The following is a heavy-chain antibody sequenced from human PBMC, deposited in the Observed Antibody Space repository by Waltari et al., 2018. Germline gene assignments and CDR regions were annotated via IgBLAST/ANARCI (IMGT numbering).Heavy chain of an antibody. CDR2: IHYSGRA. Sequence: QVQLQESGPGLVKASQTLSLTCTVSGGSISSDNYYWSWLRHQPGTGLEWIGYIHYSGRAYYNPPLQSRVTISVDTSKNQFSLELTSVTAADTALYYCAREVITMTTSDAFDIWGQGTKVTVSS. J-gene: IGHJ3*02. D-gene: IGHD3-22*01. CDR1: GGSISSDNYY. CDR3: AREVITMTTSDAFDI. V-gene: IGHV4-31*03.